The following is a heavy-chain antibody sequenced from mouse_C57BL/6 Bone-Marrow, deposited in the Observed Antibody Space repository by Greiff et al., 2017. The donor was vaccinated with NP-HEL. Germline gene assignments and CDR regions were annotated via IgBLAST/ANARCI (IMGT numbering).Heavy chain of an antibody. Sequence: EVQLVESGGGLVQPGGSLSLSCAASGFTFTDYYMSWVRQPPGKALEWLGFIRNKANGYTTEYSAPVKGRFTISRDNSQSILYLQMNALRAEDSATYYCARYMGYYGSSYRWYFDVWGTGTTVTVSS. D-gene: IGHD1-1*01. J-gene: IGHJ1*03. V-gene: IGHV7-3*01. CDR3: ARYMGYYGSSYRWYFDV. CDR2: IRNKANGYTT. CDR1: GFTFTDYY.